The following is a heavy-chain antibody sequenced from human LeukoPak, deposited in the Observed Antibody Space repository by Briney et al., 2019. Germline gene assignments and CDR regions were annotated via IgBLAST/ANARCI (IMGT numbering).Heavy chain of an antibody. CDR3: AREDIVVVPAAFDPTLYYYYGMDV. D-gene: IGHD2-2*01. CDR2: MNPNSGNT. CDR1: GYTFTSYD. Sequence: GASVKVSCKASGYTFTSYDINWVRQATGQGLEWMGWMNPNSGNTGYAQKFQGRVTTTRNTSISTAYMELSSLRSEDTAVYYCAREDIVVVPAAFDPTLYYYYGMDVWGQGTTVTVSS. J-gene: IGHJ6*02. V-gene: IGHV1-8*01.